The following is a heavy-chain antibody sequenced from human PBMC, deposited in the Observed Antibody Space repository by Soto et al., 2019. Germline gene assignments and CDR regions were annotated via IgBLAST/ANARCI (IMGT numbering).Heavy chain of an antibody. CDR3: ANDKVGLLWFGEFDATFDS. J-gene: IGHJ4*02. Sequence: EVQLLESGGGLVQPGVSLRLSCAASGFTGCSYAMSWVRQARGKGLEWVSAISGSGGSTYYAVSGKGPVTISRDNSKHTLYLQMNSLRAEATAVSSCANDKVGLLWFGEFDATFDSWGQGPLVTVSS. D-gene: IGHD3-10*01. CDR1: GFTGCSYA. CDR2: ISGSGGST. V-gene: IGHV3-23*01.